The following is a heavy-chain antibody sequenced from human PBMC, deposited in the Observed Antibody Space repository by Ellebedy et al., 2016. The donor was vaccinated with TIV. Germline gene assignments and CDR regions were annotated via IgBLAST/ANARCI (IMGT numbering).Heavy chain of an antibody. CDR3: ARSLVAAKTGWFDP. J-gene: IGHJ5*02. CDR2: INHSGST. Sequence: SETLSLXXAVYGGSFSGYYWSWIRQPPGKGLEWIGEINHSGSTNYNPSLKSRVTISVDTSKNQFSLKLSSVTAADTAVYYCARSLVAAKTGWFDPWGQGTLVTVPS. CDR1: GGSFSGYY. D-gene: IGHD2-15*01. V-gene: IGHV4-34*01.